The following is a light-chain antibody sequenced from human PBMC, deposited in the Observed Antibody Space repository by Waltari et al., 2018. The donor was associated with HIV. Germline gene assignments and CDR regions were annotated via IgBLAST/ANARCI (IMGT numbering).Light chain of an antibody. J-gene: IGLJ3*02. CDR3: AAWDDSLSGLV. Sequence: QSVLTQPPSASGTPGQRVTISCSWRSSNIGSNYGYWYQQLPGTAPKLLIYRNNQRPSGVPDRFSGSKSGTSASLAISGLRSEDEADYYCAAWDDSLSGLVFGGGTKVTVL. V-gene: IGLV1-47*01. CDR1: SSNIGSNY. CDR2: RNN.